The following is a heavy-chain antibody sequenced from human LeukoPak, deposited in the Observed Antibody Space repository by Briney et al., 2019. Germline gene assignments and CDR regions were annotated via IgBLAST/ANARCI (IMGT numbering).Heavy chain of an antibody. CDR2: IYYSGST. CDR3: ARIDIVATTPDY. V-gene: IGHV4-31*03. J-gene: IGHJ4*02. CDR1: GGSFSSGGYY. D-gene: IGHD5-12*01. Sequence: SQTLSLTCTVSGGSFSSGGYYWSWIRQHPGKGLEWIGYIYYSGSTYYNPSLKSRVTISVDTSKNQFSLKLSSVTAADTAVYYCARIDIVATTPDYWGQGTLVTVSS.